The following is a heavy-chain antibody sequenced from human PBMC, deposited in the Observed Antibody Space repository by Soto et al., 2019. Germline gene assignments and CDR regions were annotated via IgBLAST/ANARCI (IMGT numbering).Heavy chain of an antibody. CDR3: AAGPLYYYDSSGYPPPRY. V-gene: IGHV1-58*01. Sequence: GASVKVSCKASGFTFTSSAVQCVRQARGQRLEWIGWIVVGSGNTNYAQKFQERVTITRDMSTSTAYMELSSLRSEDTAVYYCAAGPLYYYDSSGYPPPRYWGQGTLVTVSS. CDR2: IVVGSGNT. J-gene: IGHJ4*02. D-gene: IGHD3-22*01. CDR1: GFTFTSSA.